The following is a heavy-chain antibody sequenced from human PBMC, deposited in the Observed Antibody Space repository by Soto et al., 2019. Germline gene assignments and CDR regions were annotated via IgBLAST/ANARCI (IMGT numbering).Heavy chain of an antibody. CDR3: SIDQEEYYDSSGTRGYFDL. D-gene: IGHD3-22*01. CDR2: IHYSGST. V-gene: IGHV4-31*03. Sequence: SETLSLTCTVSGASISSDDFYWNWIRQHPGKGLEWLGYIHYSGSTDYNPSLKSRVTISVDTSKNQFSLKLNSVTAADTAVYYCSIDQEEYYDSSGTRGYFDLWGRGTLVTVSS. CDR1: GASISSDDFY. J-gene: IGHJ2*01.